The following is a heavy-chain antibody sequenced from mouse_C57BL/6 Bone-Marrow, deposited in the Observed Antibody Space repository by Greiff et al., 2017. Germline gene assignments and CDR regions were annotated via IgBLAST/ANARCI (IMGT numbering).Heavy chain of an antibody. CDR2: INPNNGGT. D-gene: IGHD1-1*01. CDR1: GYTFTDYN. CDR3: ARQVDALGRYFDY. V-gene: IGHV1-18*01. J-gene: IGHJ2*01. Sequence: VQLQQSGPELVKPGASVKIPCKASGYTFTDYNMDWVKQSHGKSLEWIGDINPNNGGTIYNQKFKGKATLHVDKSSSTAYMELRSLTSEDTAVYYCARQVDALGRYFDYWGQGTTLTVSS.